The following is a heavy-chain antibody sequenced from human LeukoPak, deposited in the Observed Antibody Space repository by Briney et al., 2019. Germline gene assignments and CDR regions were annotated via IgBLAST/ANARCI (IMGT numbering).Heavy chain of an antibody. Sequence: GGSLRLSCAASGFTFSSHSMNWVRQAPGKGLEWVSYISSSSSTIYYADSVKGRFTISRDNAKNSLYLQMNSLRAEDTAVYYCARVVVVPAATFSDYWGQGTLVTVSS. CDR1: GFTFSSHS. V-gene: IGHV3-48*01. J-gene: IGHJ4*02. D-gene: IGHD2-2*01. CDR3: ARVVVVPAATFSDY. CDR2: ISSSSSTI.